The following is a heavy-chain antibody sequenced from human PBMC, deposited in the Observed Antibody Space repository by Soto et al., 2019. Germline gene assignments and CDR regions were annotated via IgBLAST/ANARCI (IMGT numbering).Heavy chain of an antibody. Sequence: SETLSLTCTVSGGSISSSSYYWGWIRQPPGKGLEWIGSIYYSGSAYYNPSLKSRVTISVDTSKNQFSLKLSSVTAADTAVYYCARVNYYDSSGYSRHFDYWGQGTLVTAPQ. CDR1: GGSISSSSYY. D-gene: IGHD3-22*01. J-gene: IGHJ4*02. CDR2: IYYSGSA. V-gene: IGHV4-39*01. CDR3: ARVNYYDSSGYSRHFDY.